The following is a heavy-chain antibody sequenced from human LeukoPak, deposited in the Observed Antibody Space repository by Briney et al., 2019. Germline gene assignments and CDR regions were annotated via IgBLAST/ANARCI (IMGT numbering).Heavy chain of an antibody. CDR2: IHYSGST. CDR1: GGSISSSNYY. D-gene: IGHD2-21*01. CDR3: ARHGLFAQFGN. Sequence: SETLSLTCTVSGGSISSSNYYWSWIRQPPGKGLEWIGYIHYSGSTNYNPSLKSRVTTSVDTSKNQFSLKLSSVTAADTAVYYCARHGLFAQFGNWGQGALVTVSS. J-gene: IGHJ4*02. V-gene: IGHV4-61*05.